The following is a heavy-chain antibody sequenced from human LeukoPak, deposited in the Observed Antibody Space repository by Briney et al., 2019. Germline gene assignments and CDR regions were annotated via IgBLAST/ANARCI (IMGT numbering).Heavy chain of an antibody. CDR2: IIPIFGTA. Sequence: SVQVSCKASGGTFSSYAISWVRQAPGQGLEWMGGIIPIFGTANYAQKFQGRVTITADESTSTAYMELSSLRSEDTAVYYCAKDRGYTSGLGSLYYWGQGTLVTVSS. J-gene: IGHJ4*02. D-gene: IGHD6-19*01. CDR1: GGTFSSYA. V-gene: IGHV1-69*13. CDR3: AKDRGYTSGLGSLYY.